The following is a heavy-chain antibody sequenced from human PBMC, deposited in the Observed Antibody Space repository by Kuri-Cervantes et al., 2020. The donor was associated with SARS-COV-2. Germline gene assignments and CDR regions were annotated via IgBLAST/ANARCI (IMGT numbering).Heavy chain of an antibody. CDR1: GGSISSGSYY. CDR3: ARDLWGGLEWLSEVDY. Sequence: SETLSLTCTVSGGSISSGSYYWAWIRQPAGKGLEWIGHLYARGTTNYSPSLKSRVTMSRDTSKNQFSLKLSSVTAADTAVYYCARDLWGGLEWLSEVDYWGQGTLVTVSS. D-gene: IGHD3-3*01. V-gene: IGHV4-61*09. CDR2: LYARGTT. J-gene: IGHJ4*02.